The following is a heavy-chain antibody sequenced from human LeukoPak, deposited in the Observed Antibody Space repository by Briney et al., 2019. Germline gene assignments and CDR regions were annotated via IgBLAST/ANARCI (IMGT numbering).Heavy chain of an antibody. CDR2: ITAGNGNT. CDR3: ARVIRSGRSSPFDY. J-gene: IGHJ4*02. D-gene: IGHD3-3*01. CDR1: GYNFRNYG. V-gene: IGHV1-18*01. Sequence: ASVKVSCKASGYNFRNYGIGWVRQAPRQGLEWMGWITAGNGNTNYAQKVQGRVTMTTDTSTSTAYMELRSLRSDDTAVYFCARVIRSGRSSPFDYWGQGTLVTVSS.